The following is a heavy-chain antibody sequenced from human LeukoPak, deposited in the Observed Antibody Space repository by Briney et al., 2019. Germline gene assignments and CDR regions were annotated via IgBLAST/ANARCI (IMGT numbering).Heavy chain of an antibody. Sequence: GRSLRLSCAASGFTFSDYYMSWISQAPGKWLEWVSYIISSGSTVYYANSVKGRFTISRDNAKNSLYLQMNSLRDEDTAVYYCARSEGDYYDSSGYYYPRYYFDYWDQGTLVTVSS. V-gene: IGHV3-11*04. CDR1: GFTFSDYY. D-gene: IGHD3-22*01. CDR3: ARSEGDYYDSSGYYYPRYYFDY. J-gene: IGHJ4*02. CDR2: IISSGSTV.